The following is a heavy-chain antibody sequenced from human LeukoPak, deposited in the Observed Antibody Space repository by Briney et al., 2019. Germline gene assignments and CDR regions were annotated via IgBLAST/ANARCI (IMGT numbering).Heavy chain of an antibody. V-gene: IGHV4-30-4*01. J-gene: IGHJ4*02. CDR2: VHHSGNT. D-gene: IGHD3-9*01. CDR1: GDSISGDYY. CDR3: ARDRTRYDRPGYYYYFDY. Sequence: ASETLSLTCTVSGDSISGDYYWSWVRQSPEKGLEWIGYVHHSGNTYYNPSLKSRLTISVDTSKNQFSLRLASVTAADTAVYFCARDRTRYDRPGYYYYFDYWGQGTLVTVSS.